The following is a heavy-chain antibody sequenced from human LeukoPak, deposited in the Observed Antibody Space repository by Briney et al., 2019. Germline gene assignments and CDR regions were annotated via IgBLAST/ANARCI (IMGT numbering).Heavy chain of an antibody. Sequence: GGSLRLSCAASGFTFSSYGMHWVRQAPGKGLEWVAVISYDGSNKYYADSVKGRFTISRDNSKNTLYLQMNSLRAEDTAVYYCAKDSSGYNSGWYRDWGQGTLVTVSS. CDR1: GFTFSSYG. CDR2: ISYDGSNK. D-gene: IGHD6-19*01. V-gene: IGHV3-30*18. CDR3: AKDSSGYNSGWYRD. J-gene: IGHJ1*01.